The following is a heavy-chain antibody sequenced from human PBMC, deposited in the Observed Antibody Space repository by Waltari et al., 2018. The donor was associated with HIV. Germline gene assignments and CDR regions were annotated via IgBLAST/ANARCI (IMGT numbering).Heavy chain of an antibody. CDR2: VNDVGGV. CDR1: GASFRDYF. Sequence: QVRLEQWGTGLLKPSETLSRTCAVYGASFRDYFWNWIRQSPGQGLEWLGEVNDVGGVRYSPSFRSRVSMSIDAAKNQFSMNLTSATAADTAVYYCARGRWKNRGPLPMDVWDQGATVTVSS. V-gene: IGHV4-34*01. CDR3: ARGRWKNRGPLPMDV. J-gene: IGHJ6*02. D-gene: IGHD1-1*01.